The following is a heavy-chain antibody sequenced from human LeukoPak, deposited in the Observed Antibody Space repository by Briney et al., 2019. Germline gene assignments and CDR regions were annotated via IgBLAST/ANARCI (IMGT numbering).Heavy chain of an antibody. CDR3: ARVIGLELRPYYYYYMDV. Sequence: GGSLRLSCAASGFTFSNYWMHWVRQVPGKGLVCVSRINIDGTSTSYADSVKGRFTISRDNAKNSLYLQMNSLRAEDTAVYYCARVIGLELRPYYYYYMDVWGKGTTVTVSS. J-gene: IGHJ6*03. CDR2: INIDGTST. D-gene: IGHD1-7*01. V-gene: IGHV3-74*01. CDR1: GFTFSNYW.